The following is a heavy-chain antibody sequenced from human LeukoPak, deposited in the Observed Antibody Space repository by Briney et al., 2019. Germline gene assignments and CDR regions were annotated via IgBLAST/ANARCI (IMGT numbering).Heavy chain of an antibody. J-gene: IGHJ6*03. V-gene: IGHV4-34*01. CDR3: ARALGYCTNGVCYGYYYYMDV. D-gene: IGHD2-8*01. Sequence: SETLSLTCAVYGGSFSGYYWSWIRQPPGKGLEWIGEINHRGYTNYNSSLKSRVTISVDTSKNQFSLKLSSVTAADTAVYYCARALGYCTNGVCYGYYYYMDVWGKGTTVTVSS. CDR2: INHRGYT. CDR1: GGSFSGYY.